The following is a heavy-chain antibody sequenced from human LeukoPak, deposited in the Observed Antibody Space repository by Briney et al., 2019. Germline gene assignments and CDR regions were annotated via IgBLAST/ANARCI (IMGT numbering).Heavy chain of an antibody. J-gene: IGHJ6*04. Sequence: ASVKVSCKASGGTFSSYAISWVRQAPGQGLEWMGGIIPIFGTANYAQKFQGRVTITADESTSTAYMELSSLRSEDTAVYYCARSHSRVAATSGPRYHYYGMDVWGKGTTVTVSS. CDR1: GGTFSSYA. CDR3: ARSHSRVAATSGPRYHYYGMDV. CDR2: IIPIFGTA. V-gene: IGHV1-69*13. D-gene: IGHD2-15*01.